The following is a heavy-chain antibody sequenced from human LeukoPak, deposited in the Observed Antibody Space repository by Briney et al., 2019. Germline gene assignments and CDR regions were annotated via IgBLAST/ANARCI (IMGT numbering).Heavy chain of an antibody. V-gene: IGHV3-7*01. CDR3: ARGGNHGDYWYFDL. CDR2: IKQDGSEK. Sequence: GWCLRLSCLASEFTLGNFWMSWVRQAPGKGPEWVANIKQDGSEKYYVDSVKGRFTISRDNAENSLHLQMNSLRAEDTAVYYCARGGNHGDYWYFDLWGRGTLVTVSS. CDR1: EFTLGNFW. D-gene: IGHD4-17*01. J-gene: IGHJ2*01.